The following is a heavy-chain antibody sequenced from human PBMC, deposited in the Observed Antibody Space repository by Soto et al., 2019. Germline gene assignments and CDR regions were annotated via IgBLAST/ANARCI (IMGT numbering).Heavy chain of an antibody. J-gene: IGHJ5*02. Sequence: GGSLRLSCAASGFPFSSNSVNWVRQAPGKGLEWVSYITGSGTTTRYADSVKGRFTLSRDNAKNSLFLDMDSLTDEDTAVYYCARDLNWAFDHWGRGTLVTVSS. CDR3: ARDLNWAFDH. D-gene: IGHD1-1*01. V-gene: IGHV3-48*02. CDR2: ITGSGTTT. CDR1: GFPFSSNS.